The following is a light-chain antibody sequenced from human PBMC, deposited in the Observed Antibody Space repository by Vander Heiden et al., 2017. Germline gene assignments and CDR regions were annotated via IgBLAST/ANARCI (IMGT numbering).Light chain of an antibody. J-gene: IGLJ1*01. V-gene: IGLV2-14*01. CDR2: EVS. CDR3: SSYTSSSLDV. Sequence: QSALTQPASVSGSPGQSHTISCTGTSSDVGGYKYVSWYQQHPGKAPKLMIDEVSNRPSGVSNRFSGSKSDNTASLTISGLRAEDEADYYCSSYTSSSLDVFGSGTKVTVL. CDR1: SSDVGGYKY.